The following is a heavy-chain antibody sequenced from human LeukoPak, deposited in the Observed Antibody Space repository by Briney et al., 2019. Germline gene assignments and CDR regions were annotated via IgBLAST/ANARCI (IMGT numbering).Heavy chain of an antibody. D-gene: IGHD6-19*01. J-gene: IGHJ4*02. Sequence: QSGGSLRLSCAASGFTFSNYAMSWARQAPGKGLEWVSSISDSGDRTDYAESVKGRFTISRDNSKNTLYLQMNSLRAEDTAVYYCAKRSVAVARQFDYWGLGTLVTVSS. V-gene: IGHV3-23*01. CDR3: AKRSVAVARQFDY. CDR1: GFTFSNYA. CDR2: ISDSGDRT.